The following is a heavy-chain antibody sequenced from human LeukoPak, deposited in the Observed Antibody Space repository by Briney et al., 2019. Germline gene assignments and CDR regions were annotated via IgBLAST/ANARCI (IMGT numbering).Heavy chain of an antibody. CDR1: GFTFSSYA. D-gene: IGHD6-19*01. CDR3: AKDRSVAGNYYFDY. CDR2: ISGSGGST. Sequence: GGSLRLSCAASGFTFSSYAMSWVRQAPGKGLEWVSAISGSGGSTYYADSVKGRFTISRDNSKNSLYLQMNSLRAEDTALYYCAKDRSVAGNYYFDYWGQGTLVTVSS. V-gene: IGHV3-23*01. J-gene: IGHJ4*02.